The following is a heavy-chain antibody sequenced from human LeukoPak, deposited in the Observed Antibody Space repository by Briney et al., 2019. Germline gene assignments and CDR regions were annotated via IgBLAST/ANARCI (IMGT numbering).Heavy chain of an antibody. D-gene: IGHD3-10*01. J-gene: IGHJ4*02. CDR1: GGSFSGYY. V-gene: IGHV4-34*01. Sequence: SETLSLTCAVYGGSFSGYYWSWIRQPPGKGLEWIGEINHSGSTNYNPSLKSRVNISVDTYKKQFSLKLSSVTAADTAVYYCARGSRKLGWFGELSGFDYWGQGTLVTVSS. CDR3: ARGSRKLGWFGELSGFDY. CDR2: INHSGST.